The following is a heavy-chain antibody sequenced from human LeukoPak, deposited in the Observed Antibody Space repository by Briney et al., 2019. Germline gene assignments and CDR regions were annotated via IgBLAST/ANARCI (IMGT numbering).Heavy chain of an antibody. D-gene: IGHD1-1*01. CDR1: GFNFSSYE. Sequence: GGSLRLSCAASGFNFSSYEMNWVRQAPGKGLEWVSSIGTSDVYYADSVKGRFTISRDNAKNTLYLQMNSLRADDTAVYFCATLVSGTPNSWGQGTLVTVTS. CDR2: IGTSDV. V-gene: IGHV3-21*04. CDR3: ATLVSGTPNS. J-gene: IGHJ4*02.